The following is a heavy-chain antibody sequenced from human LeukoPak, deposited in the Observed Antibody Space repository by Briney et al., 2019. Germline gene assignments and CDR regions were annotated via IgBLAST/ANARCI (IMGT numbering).Heavy chain of an antibody. Sequence: PSGTLSLTCAVSGGSISSTHWWNWVRQPPGKGLEWIGEIFHSGTTNYNPSLKSRVTISIDKSKNQFFLKLSSVTAADTAVYYCSRDQGLQGGGDHDAFDIWGQGTMAPVSS. CDR3: SRDQGLQGGGDHDAFDI. J-gene: IGHJ3*02. D-gene: IGHD6-19*01. V-gene: IGHV4-4*02. CDR1: GGSISSTHW. CDR2: IFHSGTT.